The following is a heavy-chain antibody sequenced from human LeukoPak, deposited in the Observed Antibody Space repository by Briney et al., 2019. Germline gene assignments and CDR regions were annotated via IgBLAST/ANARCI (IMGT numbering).Heavy chain of an antibody. Sequence: PGGSLRLSCAASGFTVRSNYMSWVRQAPGKGLEWVSVIFSGGSTYYADSVKGRFAISRDNSMNTLYLQMNSLRAEDTAVYYCARLGQDFDSWGQGTLVTVSS. CDR3: ARLGQDFDS. J-gene: IGHJ4*02. D-gene: IGHD3-16*01. CDR2: IFSGGST. V-gene: IGHV3-53*01. CDR1: GFTVRSNY.